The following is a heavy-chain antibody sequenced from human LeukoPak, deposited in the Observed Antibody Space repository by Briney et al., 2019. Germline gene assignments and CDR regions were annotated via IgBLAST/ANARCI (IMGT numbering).Heavy chain of an antibody. CDR2: IQYDGSKK. V-gene: IGHV3-30*02. Sequence: GGSLRLSCAASGFTFSTYGMHWVRQAPGKGLEWVAFIQYDGSKKYYADSVKGRFTISRDNSKDTLYLQMNSLRVEDTAMYYCAKGWSYHILTGYSYPFDMWGQGTMVTVSS. CDR3: AKGWSYHILTGYSYPFDM. J-gene: IGHJ3*02. D-gene: IGHD3-9*01. CDR1: GFTFSTYG.